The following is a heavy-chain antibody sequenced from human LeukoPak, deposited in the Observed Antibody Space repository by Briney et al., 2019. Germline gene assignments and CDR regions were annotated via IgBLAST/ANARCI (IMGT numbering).Heavy chain of an antibody. CDR1: GFTFDDYA. D-gene: IGHD3-3*01. CDR2: ISGDGGST. J-gene: IGHJ4*02. CDR3: AKGPYYDFWSGYLLF. Sequence: GGSLRLSCAASGFTFDDYAMHWVRQAPVKGLEWVSLISGDGGSTYHADSVKSRVTISRDNSKNSLYLQMNSLRTEDTALYYCAKGPYYDFWSGYLLFWGQGTLVTVSS. V-gene: IGHV3-43*02.